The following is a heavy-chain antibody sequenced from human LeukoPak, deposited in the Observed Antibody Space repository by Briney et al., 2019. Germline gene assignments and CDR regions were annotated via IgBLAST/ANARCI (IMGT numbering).Heavy chain of an antibody. CDR1: GYTFTSNY. J-gene: IGHJ4*02. D-gene: IGHD5-24*01. CDR3: AREGDGYNHLLDY. CDR2: IYPRDGST. V-gene: IGHV1-2*02. Sequence: ALVKVSCKASGYTFTSNYIHWVRQAPGQGLEWMGMIYPRDGSTSYAQKFQGRVTMTRDTSISTAYMELSRLRSDDTAVYYCAREGDGYNHLLDYWGQGTLVTVSS.